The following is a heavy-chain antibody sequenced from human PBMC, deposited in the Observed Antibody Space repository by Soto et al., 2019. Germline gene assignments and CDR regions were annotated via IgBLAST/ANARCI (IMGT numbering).Heavy chain of an antibody. CDR1: GYSFTNYW. CDR3: ARLLGIGYPSTLNYDMHA. CDR2: IFPADSDT. Sequence: PGESLKISCKGSGYSFTNYWIGWVRQMPGKGLEWMGIIFPADSDTRYSPSFQGQVTISADKSVSTAYLQWSSLRASDTAIYYCARLLGIGYPSTLNYDMHAFGLGNTVTIAS. D-gene: IGHD3-3*01. V-gene: IGHV5-51*01. J-gene: IGHJ6*02.